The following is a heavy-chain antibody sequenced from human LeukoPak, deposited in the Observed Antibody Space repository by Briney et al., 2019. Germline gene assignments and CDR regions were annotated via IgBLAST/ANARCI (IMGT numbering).Heavy chain of an antibody. Sequence: GGSLRLPCAASGFTFSVSTMHWVRQASGKGLEWVGRIRSKVNSYATAYAASVKGRFTISRDDSKNTAYLQMNSLKIEDTAVYYCTRQWDDTIVSGVYWGQGTLVTVSS. D-gene: IGHD3-10*01. CDR3: TRQWDDTIVSGVY. V-gene: IGHV3-73*01. CDR2: IRSKVNSYAT. CDR1: GFTFSVST. J-gene: IGHJ4*02.